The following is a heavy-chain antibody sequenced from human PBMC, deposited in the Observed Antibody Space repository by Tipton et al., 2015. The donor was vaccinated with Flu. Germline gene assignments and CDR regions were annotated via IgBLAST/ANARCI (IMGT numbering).Heavy chain of an antibody. Sequence: SLRLSCAASGFTFGSKWMAWVRQAPGKGLEWVSAVSGGGAITYFADSVKGRFTISRDNSKNILYLQMNSLRAEDTAVYYCARDHPPSITVLGEITDYFGMDVWGQGTTVTVSS. CDR1: GFTFGSKW. V-gene: IGHV3-23*01. J-gene: IGHJ6*02. CDR2: VSGGGAIT. CDR3: ARDHPPSITVLGEITDYFGMDV. D-gene: IGHD3-3*01.